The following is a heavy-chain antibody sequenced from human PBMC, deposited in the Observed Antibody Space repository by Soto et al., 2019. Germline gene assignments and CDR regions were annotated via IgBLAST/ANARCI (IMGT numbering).Heavy chain of an antibody. CDR1: GDSFTSFW. CDR3: ARREYYGSQTNPYNYYGVMDV. V-gene: IGHV5-10-1*01. Sequence: KVPRKGSGDSFTSFWIRWVRQKHRKGLEWMGRIDPSDAYTNYSPSFQGHVTISADKSISTAYLQWSSLKASDTAMYYCARREYYGSQTNPYNYYGVMDVWGQGTTVTVAS. CDR2: IDPSDAYT. J-gene: IGHJ6*02. D-gene: IGHD3-10*01.